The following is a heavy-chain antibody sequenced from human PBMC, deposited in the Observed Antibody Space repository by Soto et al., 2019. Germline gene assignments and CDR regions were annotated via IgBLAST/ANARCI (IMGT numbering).Heavy chain of an antibody. V-gene: IGHV3-33*01. CDR1: GFTFSSYG. Sequence: GGSLRLSCAASGFTFSSYGMHWVRQAPGKGLEWVAVIWYDGSNKYYADSVKGRFTISRDNSKNTLYLQMNSLRAEDTAVYYCARDARGQLLSYYYYGMDVWGQGTTVTVSS. CDR3: ARDARGQLLSYYYYGMDV. D-gene: IGHD2-2*01. CDR2: IWYDGSNK. J-gene: IGHJ6*02.